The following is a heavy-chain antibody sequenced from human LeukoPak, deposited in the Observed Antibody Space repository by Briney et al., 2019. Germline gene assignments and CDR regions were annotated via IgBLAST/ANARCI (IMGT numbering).Heavy chain of an antibody. Sequence: SETLSLTCTVSGGSISSNSYYWGWIRQPPGKGLEWIGSIYYRGSTYFNPSLKSRVTISVDTSKSQFSLKLSSVTAADTSVYFCATGRPRQSYLYFFDYWGQGTLVTVSS. CDR1: GGSISSNSYY. D-gene: IGHD1-26*01. V-gene: IGHV4-39*01. CDR3: ATGRPRQSYLYFFDY. CDR2: IYYRGST. J-gene: IGHJ4*02.